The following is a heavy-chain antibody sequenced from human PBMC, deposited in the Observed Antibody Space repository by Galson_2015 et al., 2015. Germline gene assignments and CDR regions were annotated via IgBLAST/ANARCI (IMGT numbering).Heavy chain of an antibody. V-gene: IGHV3-74*01. J-gene: IGHJ4*02. Sequence: LRLSCAASGFTFSSYWVHWVRQAPGKGLVWVSRINSDGSSTSYADSVKGRFTISRDNAKNTLYLQMNSLRAEDTAVYYCARSEQWLVYFDYWGQGTLVTVSS. CDR1: GFTFSSYW. CDR2: INSDGSST. CDR3: ARSEQWLVYFDY. D-gene: IGHD6-19*01.